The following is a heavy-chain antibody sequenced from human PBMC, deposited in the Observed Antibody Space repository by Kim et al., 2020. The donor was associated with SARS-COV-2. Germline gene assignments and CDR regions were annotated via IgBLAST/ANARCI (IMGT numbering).Heavy chain of an antibody. D-gene: IGHD3-10*01. CDR2: IYPGDSDT. CDR3: ARLGMYYYGSGSYFYFDY. J-gene: IGHJ4*02. V-gene: IGHV5-51*01. Sequence: GESLKISCKGSGYSFTSYWIGWVRQMPGKGLGWMGIIYPGDSDTRYSPSFQGQVTISADKSISTAYLQWSSLKASDTAMYYCARLGMYYYGSGSYFYFDYWGQGTLVTVSS. CDR1: GYSFTSYW.